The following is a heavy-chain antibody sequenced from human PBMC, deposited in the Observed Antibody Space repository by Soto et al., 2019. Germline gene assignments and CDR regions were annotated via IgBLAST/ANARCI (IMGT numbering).Heavy chain of an antibody. V-gene: IGHV3-73*02. CDR1: GFTFSGSA. D-gene: IGHD3-22*01. J-gene: IGHJ4*02. CDR2: IRSKANSYAT. Sequence: EVQLVESGGGLVQPGGSLKLSCAASGFTFSGSAMHWVRQASGKGLEWVGRIRSKANSYATAYAASVKGRFTISRDDSKNPAYLQMNSLETEDAAVYYCSAYYDSEYWGQGTLVTVSS. CDR3: SAYYDSEY.